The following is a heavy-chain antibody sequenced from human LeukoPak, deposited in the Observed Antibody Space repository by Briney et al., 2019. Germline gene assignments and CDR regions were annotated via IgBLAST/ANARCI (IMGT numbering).Heavy chain of an antibody. Sequence: ASVKVSCKASGYTFTSYAMHWVRQAPGQRLEWMGRINAGNGNTKYSQKFQGRVTITRDTSASTAYMELSSLRSEDTAVYYCVRSTYYYDSSGYYLGYWGQGTLVTVSS. V-gene: IGHV1-3*01. CDR3: VRSTYYYDSSGYYLGY. CDR1: GYTFTSYA. J-gene: IGHJ4*02. CDR2: INAGNGNT. D-gene: IGHD3-22*01.